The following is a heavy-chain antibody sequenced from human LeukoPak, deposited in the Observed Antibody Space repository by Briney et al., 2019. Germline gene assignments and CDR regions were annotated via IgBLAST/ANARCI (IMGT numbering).Heavy chain of an antibody. J-gene: IGHJ6*02. Sequence: ASVKVSCKASGYTFTSYGISWVRQAPGQGLEWMGWISAYNGNTNYAQKLQGRVTMTTDTSTSTAYMELRSLRSDDTAVYYCAREGYSGYDGYYYYGMDVWGQGTTVTVSS. CDR3: AREGYSGYDGYYYYGMDV. CDR2: ISAYNGNT. V-gene: IGHV1-18*01. D-gene: IGHD5-12*01. CDR1: GYTFTSYG.